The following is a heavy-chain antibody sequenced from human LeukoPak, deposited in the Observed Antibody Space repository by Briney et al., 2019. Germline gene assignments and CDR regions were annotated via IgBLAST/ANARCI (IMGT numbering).Heavy chain of an antibody. CDR2: INHSGST. V-gene: IGHV4-34*01. D-gene: IGHD3-3*01. Sequence: SETLSLTCVVYGGSFSGYYWSWIRQPPGKGLEWTGEINHSGSTNYNPSLKSRVTISVDTSKNQFSLKLSSVTAADTAVYYCARRRITIFGVVPFDYWGQGTLVTVSS. J-gene: IGHJ4*02. CDR3: ARRRITIFGVVPFDY. CDR1: GGSFSGYY.